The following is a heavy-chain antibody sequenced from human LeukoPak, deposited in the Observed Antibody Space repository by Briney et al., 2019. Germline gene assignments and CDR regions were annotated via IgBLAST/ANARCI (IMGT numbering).Heavy chain of an antibody. CDR2: ISWNSGSI. D-gene: IGHD1-26*01. Sequence: GGSLRLSCAASGFTFGDYAMHWVRQAPGKGLEWVSGISWNSGSIVYADSVKGRFTISRDYAKNFLYLQIKSLRPEDAALYYCPKDGRRYRGNYNGNWCGPRGQGTLVTVSS. J-gene: IGHJ5*02. V-gene: IGHV3-9*01. CDR3: PKDGRRYRGNYNGNWCGP. CDR1: GFTFGDYA.